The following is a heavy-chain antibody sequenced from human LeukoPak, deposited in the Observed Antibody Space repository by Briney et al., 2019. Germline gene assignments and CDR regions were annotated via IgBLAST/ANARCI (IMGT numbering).Heavy chain of an antibody. CDR2: IYSSGST. V-gene: IGHV4-4*07. CDR3: ARVGVVESSGYHDYYFDF. CDR1: GGTMTNYY. J-gene: IGHJ4*02. D-gene: IGHD3-22*01. Sequence: SETLSLTCTVSGGTMTNYYWSWIRQPAGRELEWIGRIYSSGSTNYNPSLKSRVTMSVDTSKNQFSLNLTSVTVADMAVYFCARVGVVESSGYHDYYFDFWGQGSLVTVSS.